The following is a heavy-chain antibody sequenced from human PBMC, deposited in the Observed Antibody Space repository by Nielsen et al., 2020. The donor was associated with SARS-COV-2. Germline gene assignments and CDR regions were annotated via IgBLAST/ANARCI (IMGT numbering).Heavy chain of an antibody. J-gene: IGHJ4*02. D-gene: IGHD4-17*01. Sequence: ASVKVSCKTSGYTFTSFAIRWVRQAPGQSLEWMGWINAGNGNTKYSQKFQGRVTITADESTSTAYMELSSLRSEETAVYYCAARDYGDSVYWGQGTLVTVSS. CDR3: AARDYGDSVY. CDR2: INAGNGNT. V-gene: IGHV1-3*01. CDR1: GYTFTSFA.